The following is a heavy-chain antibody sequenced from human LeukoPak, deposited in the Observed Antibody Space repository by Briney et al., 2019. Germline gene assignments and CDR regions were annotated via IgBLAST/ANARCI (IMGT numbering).Heavy chain of an antibody. Sequence: SGTLPLTCGVSGGSISSSTWWSWVRQPPGKGLEWIGEIYHSGSTNYNPSLKSRVTISIDKSKSQFSLKLSSVTAADTAVYYCARSPHIAAVDYWGQGTLVTVSS. V-gene: IGHV4-4*02. J-gene: IGHJ4*02. CDR1: GGSISSSTW. D-gene: IGHD6-6*01. CDR2: IYHSGST. CDR3: ARSPHIAAVDY.